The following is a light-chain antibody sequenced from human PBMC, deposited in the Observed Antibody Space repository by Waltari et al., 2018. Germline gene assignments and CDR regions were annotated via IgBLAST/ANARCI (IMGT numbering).Light chain of an antibody. J-gene: IGKJ1*01. CDR3: QQYDNWPRT. V-gene: IGKV3-15*01. Sequence: ERVMTQSPATLSVSPGESAPLSCRASQSVSSNLAWYQQKPGQAPRLLIYGASTRATGVPARFSGSGSGTDFTLTISSLQSEDFAVYYCQQYDNWPRTFGQGTKVEI. CDR2: GAS. CDR1: QSVSSN.